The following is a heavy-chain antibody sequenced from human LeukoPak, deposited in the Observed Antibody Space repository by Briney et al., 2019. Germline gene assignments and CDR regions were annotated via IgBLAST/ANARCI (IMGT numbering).Heavy chain of an antibody. CDR3: AKDDVSSLDC. J-gene: IGHJ4*02. D-gene: IGHD3-16*01. CDR1: GFTFSDYY. CDR2: ISYDGSNK. V-gene: IGHV3-30*18. Sequence: PGGSLRLSCAASGFTFSDYYMSWIRQAPGKGLEWVAVISYDGSNKYYADSVKGRFTISRDNSKNTLYLQMNSLRAEDTAVYYCAKDDVSSLDCWGQGTLVTVSS.